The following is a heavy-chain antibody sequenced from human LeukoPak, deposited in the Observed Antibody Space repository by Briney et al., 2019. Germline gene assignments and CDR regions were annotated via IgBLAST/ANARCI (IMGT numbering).Heavy chain of an antibody. J-gene: IGHJ4*02. CDR1: GYSISSGYY. V-gene: IGHV4-61*02. D-gene: IGHD5-18*01. Sequence: SETLSLTCAVSGYSISSGYYWGWIRQPAGKGLEWIGRIYTSGSTNYNPSLKSRVTISVDTSKNQFSLKLSSVTAADTAVYYCAREGQGYSYGNFDYWGQGTLVTVSS. CDR3: AREGQGYSYGNFDY. CDR2: IYTSGST.